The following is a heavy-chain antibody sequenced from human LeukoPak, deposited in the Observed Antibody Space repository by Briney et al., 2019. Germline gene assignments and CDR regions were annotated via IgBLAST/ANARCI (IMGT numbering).Heavy chain of an antibody. CDR1: GGSISSSSYY. CDR2: IYSSGST. CDR3: AREGGSTMVRGVGEYYYYYMDV. Sequence: PSETLSLTCTVSGGSISSSSYYWGWIRQPPGKGLEWIGSIYSSGSTYYNPSLKSRVTISVDTSKNQFSLKLSSVTAADTAVYYCAREGGSTMVRGVGEYYYYYMDVWGKGTTVTISS. V-gene: IGHV4-39*07. D-gene: IGHD3-10*01. J-gene: IGHJ6*03.